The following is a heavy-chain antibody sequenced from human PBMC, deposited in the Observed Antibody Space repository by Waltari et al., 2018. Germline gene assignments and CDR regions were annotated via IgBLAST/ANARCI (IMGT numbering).Heavy chain of an antibody. CDR2: INPSGGST. V-gene: IGHV1-46*01. J-gene: IGHJ4*02. D-gene: IGHD6-13*01. CDR3: ARDRLIGGIAAAGDY. CDR1: GYTFPSYY. Sequence: QVQLVQSGAEVKKPGASVKVSCKASGYTFPSYYMHWVRQAPGQGLEWMGIINPSGGSTSYAQKFQGRVTMTRDTSTSTVYMELSSLRSEDTAVYYCARDRLIGGIAAAGDYWGQGTLVTVSS.